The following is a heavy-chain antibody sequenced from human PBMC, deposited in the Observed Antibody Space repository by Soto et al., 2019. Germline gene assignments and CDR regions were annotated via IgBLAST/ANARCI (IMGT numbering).Heavy chain of an antibody. D-gene: IGHD3-22*01. CDR2: ISAYNGNT. CDR1: GYTFTSYG. V-gene: IGHV1-18*01. CDR3: ARGDGNHYYDSSGSIMGGIDY. J-gene: IGHJ4*02. Sequence: ASVKVSCKASGYTFTSYGISWVRQAPGQGLEWMGWISAYNGNTNYAQKLQGRVTMTTDTSTSTAYMELRSLRSDDTAVYYCARGDGNHYYDSSGSIMGGIDYWGQGTLVTVSS.